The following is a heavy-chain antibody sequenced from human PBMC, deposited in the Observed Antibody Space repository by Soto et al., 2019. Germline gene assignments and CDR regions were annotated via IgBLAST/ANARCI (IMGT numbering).Heavy chain of an antibody. CDR3: ARRYRSCFDY. CDR2: IYYSGST. Sequence: SETLSLTCTVSGGSISSGGYYWSWIRQHPGKGLEWIGYIYYSGSTNYNPSPKSRVTISVDTSKNQFSLKLSSVTAADTAVYYCARRYRSCFDYWGQGTLVTVSS. J-gene: IGHJ4*02. CDR1: GGSISSGGYY. D-gene: IGHD2-2*02. V-gene: IGHV4-61*08.